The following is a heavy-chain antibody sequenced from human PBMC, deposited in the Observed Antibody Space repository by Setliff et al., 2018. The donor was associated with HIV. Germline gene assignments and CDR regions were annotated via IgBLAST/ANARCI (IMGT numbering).Heavy chain of an antibody. CDR2: INHSGST. CDR3: ARLTGIYYCEIWHPPSGYNYYYMDV. D-gene: IGHD2-8*02. CDR1: GGSFSGYY. Sequence: PSETLSLTCAVYGGSFSGYYWSWIRQPPGKGLEWIGEINHSGSTNYNPSLKSRVTISVDTSKNQFSLKLSSVTAADTAVYYCARLTGIYYCEIWHPPSGYNYYYMDVWGKGTTVTVSS. V-gene: IGHV4-34*01. J-gene: IGHJ6*03.